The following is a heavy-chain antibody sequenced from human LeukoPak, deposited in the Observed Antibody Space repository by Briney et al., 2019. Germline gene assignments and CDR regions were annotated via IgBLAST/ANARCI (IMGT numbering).Heavy chain of an antibody. CDR1: GFTLSSYW. CDR2: INNDGSTT. V-gene: IGHV3-74*01. CDR3: ARDHSSSA. Sequence: PGGSLRLSCAVSGFTLSSYWMHWVRQAPGKGLVWVSRINNDGSTTSYADSVKGRFTISRDNAKNTLYLQMNSLGVEDTAVYYCARDHSSSAWGQGTLVTVSS. D-gene: IGHD6-6*01. J-gene: IGHJ5*02.